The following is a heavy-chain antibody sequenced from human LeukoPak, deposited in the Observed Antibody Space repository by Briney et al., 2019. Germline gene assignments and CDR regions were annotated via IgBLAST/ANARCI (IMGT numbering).Heavy chain of an antibody. CDR1: GYTFTGYY. J-gene: IGHJ6*02. D-gene: IGHD3-22*01. CDR2: INPNSGGT. Sequence: ASVKVSCKASGYTFTGYYMHWVRQAPGQGLEWMGWINPNSGGTNYAQKFQGWVTMTRDTSISTAYMELSRLRSDDTAVYYCARDRYYDSSGYEHYYYGMDVWGQGTTVTVSS. CDR3: ARDRYYDSSGYEHYYYGMDV. V-gene: IGHV1-2*04.